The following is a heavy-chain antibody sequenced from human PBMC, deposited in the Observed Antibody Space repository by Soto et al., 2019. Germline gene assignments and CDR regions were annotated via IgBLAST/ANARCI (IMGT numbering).Heavy chain of an antibody. D-gene: IGHD2-15*01. CDR1: GDSVTSHY. CDR3: ATTTGLDCSGGSRQKREWFDP. J-gene: IGHJ5*02. CDR2: MHYTGFS. V-gene: IGHV4-59*02. Sequence: SETLSLTCSFSGDSVTSHYLTWIRQSPEKGLEWIGYMHYTGFSHYNPSLKSRLTISVDRSKNQFTLQLTSVTVEDTAVYYCATTTGLDCSGGSRQKREWFDPWGQGTLVSVSS.